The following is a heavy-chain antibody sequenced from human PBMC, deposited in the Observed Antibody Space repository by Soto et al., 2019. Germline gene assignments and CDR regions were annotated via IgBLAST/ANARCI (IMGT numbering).Heavy chain of an antibody. CDR3: AYRTGWYRHDV. CDR2: IFHSGDT. J-gene: IGHJ3*01. Sequence: QVQLQESGPGLVKPSGTLSLTCAVSGDSISNSRWWTWVRQPPGKGLEWIGDIFHSGDTNYNPSLQSRVFISVDKSQNQFSLKVSSVTAADTAVYYCAYRTGWYRHDVWGQGTLVTVSS. CDR1: GDSISNSRW. V-gene: IGHV4-4*02. D-gene: IGHD6-19*01.